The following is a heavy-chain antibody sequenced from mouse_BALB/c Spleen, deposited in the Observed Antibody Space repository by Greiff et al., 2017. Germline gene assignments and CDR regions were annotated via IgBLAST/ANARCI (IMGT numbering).Heavy chain of an antibody. CDR2: ISYDGSN. Sequence: EVQLQQSGPGLVKPSQSLSLTCSVTGYSITSGYYWNWIRQFPGNKLEWMGYISYDGSNNYNPSLKNRISITRDTSKNQFFLKLNSVTTEDTATYYCARGGDEGYFDYWGQGTTLTVSS. CDR1: GYSITSGYY. J-gene: IGHJ2*01. D-gene: IGHD3-3*01. CDR3: ARGGDEGYFDY. V-gene: IGHV3-6*02.